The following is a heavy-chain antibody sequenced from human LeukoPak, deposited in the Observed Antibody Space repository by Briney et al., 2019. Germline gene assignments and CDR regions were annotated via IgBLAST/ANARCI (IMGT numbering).Heavy chain of an antibody. CDR2: IYYGGTT. Sequence: SETLSLTCTVSGGSISSSNYYWGWIRQPPGKGLEWIGTIYYGGTTYYNPSLKSRVTMSVDTSKKQFSLKLSSVTAADTAVYYCARGRPPHDYGTLFDYWGQGTLVTVSS. D-gene: IGHD4-17*01. V-gene: IGHV4-39*07. CDR1: GGSISSSNYY. J-gene: IGHJ4*02. CDR3: ARGRPPHDYGTLFDY.